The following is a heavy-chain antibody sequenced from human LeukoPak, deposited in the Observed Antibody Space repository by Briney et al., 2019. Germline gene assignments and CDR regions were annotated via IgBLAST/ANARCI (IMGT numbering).Heavy chain of an antibody. CDR2: IYYSGST. D-gene: IGHD3-9*01. J-gene: IGHJ6*03. CDR1: GGSISSHY. Sequence: SETLSLTCTVSGGSISSHYWSWIRQPPGKGLEWIGYIYYSGSTNYNPSLKSRVTISVGTSKNQFSLKLSSVTAADTAVYYCARGPSIYDIPRGPYYYYYMDVWGKGTTVTVSS. CDR3: ARGPSIYDIPRGPYYYYYMDV. V-gene: IGHV4-59*11.